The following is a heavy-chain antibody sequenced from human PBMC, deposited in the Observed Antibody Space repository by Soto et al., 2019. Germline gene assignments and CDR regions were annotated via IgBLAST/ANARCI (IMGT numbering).Heavy chain of an antibody. Sequence: SVKVSCKASGGTFSSYTISWVRQAPGQGLEWMGRIIPILGIANYAQKFQGRVTITADKSTSTAYMELSSLRSEDTAMCFCTTPGAYCGTVTCYGMAVWGQGTTVTVSS. D-gene: IGHD2-21*01. J-gene: IGHJ6*02. CDR2: IIPILGIA. CDR3: TTPGAYCGTVTCYGMAV. CDR1: GGTFSSYT. V-gene: IGHV1-69*02.